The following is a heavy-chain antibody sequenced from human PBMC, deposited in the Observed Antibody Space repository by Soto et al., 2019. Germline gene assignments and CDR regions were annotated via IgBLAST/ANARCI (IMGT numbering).Heavy chain of an antibody. CDR1: GGSISSYY. D-gene: IGHD2-21*01. V-gene: IGHV4-59*01. Sequence: PSETLSLTCTVSGGSISSYYWSWIRQPPGKGLEWIGYIYYSGSTNYNPSLKSRVTISVDTSKNQFSLKLSSVTAADTAVYYCARVRAAGNGLLLDFWGQGTLVPVSA. CDR3: ARVRAAGNGLLLDF. J-gene: IGHJ4*02. CDR2: IYYSGST.